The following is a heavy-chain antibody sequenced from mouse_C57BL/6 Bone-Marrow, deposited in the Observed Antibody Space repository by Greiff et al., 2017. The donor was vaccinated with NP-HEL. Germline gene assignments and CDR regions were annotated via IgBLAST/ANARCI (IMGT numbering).Heavy chain of an antibody. CDR1: GYTFTDYY. J-gene: IGHJ2*01. CDR2: INPNNGGT. V-gene: IGHV1-26*01. Sequence: VQLQQSGPELVKPGASVKISCKASGYTFTDYYMNWVKQSHGKSLEWIGDINPNNGGTSYNQKFKGKATLTVDKSSSTAYMELRSLTSEDSAVYYCASGGYLDYWGQGTTLTVSS. CDR3: ASGGYLDY.